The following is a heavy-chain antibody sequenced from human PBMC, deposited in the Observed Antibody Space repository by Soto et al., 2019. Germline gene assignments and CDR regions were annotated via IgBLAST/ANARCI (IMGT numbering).Heavy chain of an antibody. CDR2: ISAYNGNT. Sequence: ASVKVSCKASGYTFTSYGISWVRQAPGQGLEWMGWISAYNGNTNYAQKLQGRVTMTTDTSTSTAYMELRSLRSDDTAVYYCARGLYYDILTGYIDAFDIWGQGTMVTVSS. J-gene: IGHJ3*02. CDR3: ARGLYYDILTGYIDAFDI. CDR1: GYTFTSYG. V-gene: IGHV1-18*01. D-gene: IGHD3-9*01.